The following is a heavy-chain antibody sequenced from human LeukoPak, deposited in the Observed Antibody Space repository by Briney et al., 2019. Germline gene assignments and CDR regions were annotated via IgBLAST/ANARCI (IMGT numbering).Heavy chain of an antibody. V-gene: IGHV1-69*05. Sequence: GSSVKVSCKASGGTFSSYAISWVRQAPGQGLEWMGRIIPIFGTANYAQKFQGRVTITTDESTSTAYMELSSLRSEDTAVYYYARNPSYSSGWYYFDYWGQGTLVTVST. CDR2: IIPIFGTA. CDR1: GGTFSSYA. D-gene: IGHD6-19*01. J-gene: IGHJ4*02. CDR3: ARNPSYSSGWYYFDY.